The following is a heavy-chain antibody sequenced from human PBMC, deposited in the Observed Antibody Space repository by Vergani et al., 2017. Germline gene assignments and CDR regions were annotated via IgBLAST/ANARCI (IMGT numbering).Heavy chain of an antibody. D-gene: IGHD2/OR15-2a*01. Sequence: QLQLQESGPGLVKPSETLSLTCTVSGGSISSSSYYWGWIRQPPGKGLEWIGYIYYSGSTNYNPSLKSRVTISVDTSKNQFSLKLSSVTAADTAVYYCAREGANRAVDVWGKGTTVTVSS. CDR1: GGSISSSSYY. CDR3: AREGANRAVDV. CDR2: IYYSGST. J-gene: IGHJ6*04. V-gene: IGHV4-61*05.